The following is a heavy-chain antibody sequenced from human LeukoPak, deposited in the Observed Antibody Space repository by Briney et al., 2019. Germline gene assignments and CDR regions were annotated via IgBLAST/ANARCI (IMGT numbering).Heavy chain of an antibody. J-gene: IGHJ4*02. V-gene: IGHV1-8*03. CDR3: ARGRSTGYPYYFEY. D-gene: IGHD2-2*01. CDR1: VYTFTSYD. Sequence: GASVKVSCKASVYTFTSYDINWVLQATGQGLEWMGWMNPNSGSTGYAQKFQGRVTITRTTSISTAYMELSGLRSEDTAVYYCARGRSTGYPYYFEYWGQGTLVTVSS. CDR2: MNPNSGST.